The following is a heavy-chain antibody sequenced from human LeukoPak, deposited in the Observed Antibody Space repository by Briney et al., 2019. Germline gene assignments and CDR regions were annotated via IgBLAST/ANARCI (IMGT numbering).Heavy chain of an antibody. V-gene: IGHV3-7*01. CDR3: ARDVSY. CDR2: INQDGGQT. Sequence: GGSLRLSCAASGFIFGDYGMNWVRQAPGKGLEWVAGINQDGGQTYYVDSVRGRFTISRDNAKNSLYLQMYSLRAEDTAVYYCARDVSYWGQGTLVTVSS. D-gene: IGHD5/OR15-5a*01. J-gene: IGHJ4*02. CDR1: GFIFGDYG.